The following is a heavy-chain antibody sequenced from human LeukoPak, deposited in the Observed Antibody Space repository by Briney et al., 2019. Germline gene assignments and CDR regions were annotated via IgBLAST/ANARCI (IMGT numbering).Heavy chain of an antibody. J-gene: IGHJ5*02. CDR3: ARGYYCSSTSCYSYRFDP. V-gene: IGHV4-34*01. D-gene: IGHD2-2*02. CDR2: INHSGST. CDR1: GGSLSGYY. Sequence: SETLSLTCAVYGGSLSGYYWSWIRQPPGKGLEWIGEINHSGSTNYNPSLKSRVTISVDTSKNQFSLKLSSVTAADTAVYYCARGYYCSSTSCYSYRFDPWGQGTLVTVSS.